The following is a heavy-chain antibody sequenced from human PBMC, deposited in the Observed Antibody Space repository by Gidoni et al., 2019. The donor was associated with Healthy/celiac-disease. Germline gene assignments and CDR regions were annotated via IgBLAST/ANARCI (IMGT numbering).Heavy chain of an antibody. CDR2: IGTAGDT. J-gene: IGHJ6*02. Sequence: EVQLVESGGGLVQPGGSLRLACAASGFTFSRYDMHWVRQATGKGLAWVSAIGTAGDTYYPGSVKGRFTISRENAKNSLYFQMNSLRAGDTAVYYCARELRYCSGGSCYRPTDYYYGMDVWGQGTTVTVSS. V-gene: IGHV3-13*01. CDR3: ARELRYCSGGSCYRPTDYYYGMDV. CDR1: GFTFSRYD. D-gene: IGHD2-15*01.